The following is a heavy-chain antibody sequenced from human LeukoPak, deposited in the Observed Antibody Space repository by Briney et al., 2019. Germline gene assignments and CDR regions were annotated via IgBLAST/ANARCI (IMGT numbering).Heavy chain of an antibody. CDR2: MNPNSGNT. J-gene: IGHJ4*02. V-gene: IGHV1-8*01. D-gene: IGHD3-22*01. CDR1: GYTFTSYD. CDR3: ARIEADYYDSSGYDS. Sequence: GASVNVSCKASGYTFTSYDINWVRQATGQGLEWMGWMNPNSGNTGYAQKFQGRVTMTRNTSISTAYMELSSLRSEDTAVYYCARIEADYYDSSGYDSWGQGTLVTVSS.